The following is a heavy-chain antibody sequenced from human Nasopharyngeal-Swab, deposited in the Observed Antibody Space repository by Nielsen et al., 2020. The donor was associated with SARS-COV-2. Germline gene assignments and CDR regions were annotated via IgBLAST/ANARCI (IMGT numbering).Heavy chain of an antibody. J-gene: IGHJ5*02. CDR1: GFTFSSYG. V-gene: IGHV3-30*18. D-gene: IGHD6-19*01. Sequence: GGSLRLFCAASGFTFSSYGMHWVRQAPGKGLEWVAVISYDGSNKYYADSVKGRFTISRDNSKNTLYLQMNSLRAEDTAVYYCAKDSQAWLVKSSFWFDPWGQGTLVTVSS. CDR3: AKDSQAWLVKSSFWFDP. CDR2: ISYDGSNK.